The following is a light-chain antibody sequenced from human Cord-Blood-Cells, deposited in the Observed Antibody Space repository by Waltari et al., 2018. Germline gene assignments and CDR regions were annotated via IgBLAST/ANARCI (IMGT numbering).Light chain of an antibody. J-gene: IGLJ2*01. CDR2: EVS. CDR1: SSAVGGYNN. V-gene: IGLV2-8*01. Sequence: QSALTQPPPASGSPGQSVTISCTGTSSAVGGYNNVHWYQQHPGKAPKLMIYEVSKRPSGVPDRFSGSKSGNTASLTVSGLQAEDEADYYCSSYAGSNNLVFGGGTKLTVL. CDR3: SSYAGSNNLV.